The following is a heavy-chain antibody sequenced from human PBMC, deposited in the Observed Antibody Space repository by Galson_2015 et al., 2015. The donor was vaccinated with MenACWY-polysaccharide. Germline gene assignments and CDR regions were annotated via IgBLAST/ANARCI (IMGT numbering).Heavy chain of an antibody. J-gene: IGHJ5*02. V-gene: IGHV4-28*03. CDR3: ARARRQMAVT. Sequence: KGLEWLGYTFYSGDTTYSPSVPGRVTVSVDTAKRQFSLNLTSVTAADTAVYYCARARRQMAVTWGQGTLVIVSS. D-gene: IGHD5-24*01. CDR2: TFYSGDT.